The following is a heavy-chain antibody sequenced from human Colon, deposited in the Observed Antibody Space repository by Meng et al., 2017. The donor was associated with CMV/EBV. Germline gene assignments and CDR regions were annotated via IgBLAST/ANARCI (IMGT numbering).Heavy chain of an antibody. CDR2: TYYRSKWYN. D-gene: IGHD6-19*01. CDR3: ARAGVGGWYFDD. CDR1: GDNVSSNSAA. V-gene: IGHV6-1*01. Sequence: SQTLSLTCAISGDNVSSNSAAWNWIRQSPSRGLEWLGRTYYRSKWYNDYAVSVKSRITINPDPSKNQFSLQLNSVSPDDTAVYYCARAGVGGWYFDDWGQGTLVTVSS. J-gene: IGHJ5*02.